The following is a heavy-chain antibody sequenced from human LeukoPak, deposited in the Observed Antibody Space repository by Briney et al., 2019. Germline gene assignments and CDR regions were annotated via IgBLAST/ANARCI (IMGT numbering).Heavy chain of an antibody. CDR3: ARDAPEGAGIDY. D-gene: IGHD6-19*01. CDR1: GGSFSGYY. Sequence: PSETLSLTCAVYGGSFSGYYWSWIRQPPGKGLEWIGEINHSGSTYYNPSLKSRVTISVDTSKNQFSLKLSSVTAADTAVYYCARDAPEGAGIDYWGQGTLVTVSS. CDR2: INHSGST. V-gene: IGHV4-34*09. J-gene: IGHJ4*02.